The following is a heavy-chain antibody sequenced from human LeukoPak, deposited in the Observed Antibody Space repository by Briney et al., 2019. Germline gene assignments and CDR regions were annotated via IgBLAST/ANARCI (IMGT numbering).Heavy chain of an antibody. D-gene: IGHD6-13*01. CDR1: GFTFDDYA. Sequence: PGGSLRLSCAASGFTFDDYAMHWVRQAPGKGLEWVSGISWNSGSIGYADSVKGRFTISRDNAKNTLYLQMNSLRAEDTAVYYCARVLAGNYYYYGMDVWGQGTTVTVSS. V-gene: IGHV3-9*01. J-gene: IGHJ6*02. CDR3: ARVLAGNYYYYGMDV. CDR2: ISWNSGSI.